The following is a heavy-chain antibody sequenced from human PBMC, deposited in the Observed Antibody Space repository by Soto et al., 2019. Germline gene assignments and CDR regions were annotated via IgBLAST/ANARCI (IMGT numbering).Heavy chain of an antibody. D-gene: IGHD5-12*01. CDR2: ISSSGSTI. Sequence: QVQLVESGGGLVKPGGSLRLSCAASGFTFSDYYMSWIRQAPGKGLEWVSYISSSGSTIYYADSVKGRFTISRDNAKNSLYLQMNSLRAEDTAVYYCAREIVDIVATNYRNYYYYGMDVWGQGTTVTVSS. CDR3: AREIVDIVATNYRNYYYYGMDV. J-gene: IGHJ6*02. CDR1: GFTFSDYY. V-gene: IGHV3-11*01.